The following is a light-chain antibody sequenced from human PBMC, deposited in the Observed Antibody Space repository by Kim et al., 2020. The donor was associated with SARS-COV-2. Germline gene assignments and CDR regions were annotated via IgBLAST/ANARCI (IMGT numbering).Light chain of an antibody. J-gene: IGKJ1*01. CDR2: GAS. Sequence: EIVMTQSPATLSVSPGERATLSCRASQSVSSNLAWYQQKPGQAPRLLIYGASTRATGIPARFSGSGSGTEFTLTISSLQSEDFAVYYCQKHNNWTTWTFGQGTKVDIK. CDR1: QSVSSN. CDR3: QKHNNWTTWT. V-gene: IGKV3-15*01.